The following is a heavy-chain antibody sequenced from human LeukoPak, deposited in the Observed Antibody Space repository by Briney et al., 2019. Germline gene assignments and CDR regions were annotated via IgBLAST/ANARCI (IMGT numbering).Heavy chain of an antibody. CDR3: ARELGSNGWFDP. Sequence: SETLSLTCTVSGGSISSYYWSWIRQPAGKGLEWIGRIYTSGRSHYNPSLKSRVTMSVDTSKNQFSLNLSSETAADTAVYYCARELGSNGWFDPWGQGTLVTVSS. V-gene: IGHV4-4*07. D-gene: IGHD6-13*01. J-gene: IGHJ5*02. CDR1: GGSISSYY. CDR2: IYTSGRS.